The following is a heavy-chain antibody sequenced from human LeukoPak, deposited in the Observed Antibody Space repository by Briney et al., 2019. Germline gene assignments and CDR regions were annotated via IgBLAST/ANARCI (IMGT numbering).Heavy chain of an antibody. J-gene: IGHJ6*03. V-gene: IGHV4-59*01. CDR1: GGSISSYY. Sequence: SETLSLTCTVSGGSISSYYWSWIRQPPGKGLEWIGCIYYSGSTNYNPSLKSRVTISVDTSKNQFSLKLSSVTAADTAVYYCTRGPSAARGYYYYYYMDVWGKGTTVTVSS. CDR2: IYYSGST. CDR3: TRGPSAARGYYYYYYMDV. D-gene: IGHD3-10*01.